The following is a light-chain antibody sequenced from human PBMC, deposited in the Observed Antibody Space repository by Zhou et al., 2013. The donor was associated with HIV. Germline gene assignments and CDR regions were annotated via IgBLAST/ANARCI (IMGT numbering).Light chain of an antibody. CDR2: AAS. V-gene: IGKV3-15*01. Sequence: DIVMTQSPATLSVSPGERVTLSCRASQSVSRNLAWYQQRPGQAPRLLIYAASSRATDIPARFSGSGSGTDFTLTISSLQSEDFAVYYCQQYNNWPPWTFGQGTKVEIK. J-gene: IGKJ1*01. CDR3: QQYNNWPPWT. CDR1: QSVSRN.